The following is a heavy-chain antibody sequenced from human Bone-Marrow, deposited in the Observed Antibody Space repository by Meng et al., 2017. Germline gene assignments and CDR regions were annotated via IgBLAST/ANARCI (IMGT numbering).Heavy chain of an antibody. CDR3: ARGPYYDFWSGYYRYYYSSMDV. D-gene: IGHD3-3*01. V-gene: IGHV4-59*01. Sequence: SETLSLTCTVSGGSISSYYWSWIRQPPGKGLEWFGSIYYIGSTNYNPSLKSPVTISIDTSKNQYSLKLSSVAAADTAVYYCARGPYYDFWSGYYRYYYSSMDVWGQGTTVTVSS. CDR1: GGSISSYY. J-gene: IGHJ6*02. CDR2: IYYIGST.